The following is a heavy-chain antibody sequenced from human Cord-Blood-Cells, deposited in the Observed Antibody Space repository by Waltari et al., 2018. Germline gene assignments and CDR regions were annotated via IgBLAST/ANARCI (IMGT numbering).Heavy chain of an antibody. Sequence: EVQLVESGGGLIQPGGSLRLSCAASGFTVSSNYMSWVRQAPGKGLEWVSVIYSGGSTYYSDSVKGRFTISRDNSKNTLYLQMNSLRAEDTAVYYCARDVSNYEGMDVWGQGTTVTVSS. CDR3: ARDVSNYEGMDV. CDR2: IYSGGST. J-gene: IGHJ6*02. V-gene: IGHV3-53*01. D-gene: IGHD4-4*01. CDR1: GFTVSSNY.